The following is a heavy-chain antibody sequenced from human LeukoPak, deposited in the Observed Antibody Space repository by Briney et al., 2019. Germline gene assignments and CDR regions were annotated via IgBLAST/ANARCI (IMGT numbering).Heavy chain of an antibody. V-gene: IGHV3-21*01. J-gene: IGHJ6*02. CDR3: VRVGAHKVWVEDSSGGEYYYYGMDV. CDR1: GFTFSSYS. D-gene: IGHD3-10*01. CDR2: ISSSSSYI. Sequence: GGSLRLSCAASGFTFSSYSMNWARQAPGKGLEWVSSISSSSSYIYYADSVKGRFTISRDNAKNSLYLQMNNLRAEDTAVYYCVRVGAHKVWVEDSSGGEYYYYGMDVWGQGTTGTVSS.